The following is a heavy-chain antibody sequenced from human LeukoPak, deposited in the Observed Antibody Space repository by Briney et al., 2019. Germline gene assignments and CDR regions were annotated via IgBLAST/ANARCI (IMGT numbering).Heavy chain of an antibody. J-gene: IGHJ3*01. CDR3: ASQKDEAVAGL. D-gene: IGHD6-19*01. CDR1: GYTFSSYG. CDR2: ISAYNGNT. Sequence: ASVKVSCKASGYTFSSYGISWVRQAPGQGLEWMGWISAYNGNTNYAQKLQGRVTMTTDTSTSTAYMELRSLRSDDTAVYYCASQKDEAVAGLWGQGTMVTVSS. V-gene: IGHV1-18*01.